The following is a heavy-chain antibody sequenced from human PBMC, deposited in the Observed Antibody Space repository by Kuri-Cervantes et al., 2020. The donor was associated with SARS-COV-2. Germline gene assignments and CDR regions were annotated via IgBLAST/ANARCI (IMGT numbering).Heavy chain of an antibody. V-gene: IGHV3-30*03. D-gene: IGHD6-25*01. CDR2: ISYDGSNK. CDR1: GFTFTSHA. CDR3: ARDRQRDFDQ. J-gene: IGHJ4*02. Sequence: GESLKISCAVSGFTFTSHAMHWVRQAPGKGLEWVALISYDGSNKFYADSVKGRFTISRDNSKNTLYLQMNSLRAEDTAVYYCARDRQRDFDQWGQGTLVTVSS.